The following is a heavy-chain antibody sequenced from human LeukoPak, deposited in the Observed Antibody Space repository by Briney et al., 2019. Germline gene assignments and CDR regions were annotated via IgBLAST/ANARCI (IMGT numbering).Heavy chain of an antibody. Sequence: GGSLRLSCAASGFTFSSYGMHWVRQAPGKGLEWVAFIRYDGSNKYYADSVKGRFTISRDNSKNTLYLQMNSLRAEDTAVYYCAKDLLHSDYYDSSGPIFDYWGQGTLVTVSS. CDR1: GFTFSSYG. D-gene: IGHD3-22*01. V-gene: IGHV3-30*02. J-gene: IGHJ4*02. CDR3: AKDLLHSDYYDSSGPIFDY. CDR2: IRYDGSNK.